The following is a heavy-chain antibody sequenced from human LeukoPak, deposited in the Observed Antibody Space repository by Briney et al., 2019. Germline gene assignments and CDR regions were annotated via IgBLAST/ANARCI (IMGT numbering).Heavy chain of an antibody. Sequence: SETLSLTCAVYGGSFSGYYWSWIRQPPGKGLEWIGEINHSGSTNYNPSLKSRVTISVDTSKSQFSLKLSSVTAADTAVYYCASRGYCSGGSCYYFDYWGQGTLVTVSS. CDR1: GGSFSGYY. CDR3: ASRGYCSGGSCYYFDY. CDR2: INHSGST. D-gene: IGHD2-15*01. V-gene: IGHV4-34*01. J-gene: IGHJ4*02.